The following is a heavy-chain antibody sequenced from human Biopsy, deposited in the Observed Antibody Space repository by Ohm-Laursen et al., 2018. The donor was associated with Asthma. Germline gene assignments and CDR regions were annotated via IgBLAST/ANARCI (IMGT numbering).Heavy chain of an antibody. CDR1: GGTFSTFG. Sequence: GPSVKVSCKASGGTFSTFGISWVRQAPGQGLEWMGRIIPFYGTATYAQNFQGRLTLTADESTSTAYMELSSLRSEDTAVYFCSRDYDGDYVQRLLPLAYWGQGTLVTVSS. D-gene: IGHD4-17*01. CDR3: SRDYDGDYVQRLLPLAY. V-gene: IGHV1-69*13. CDR2: IIPFYGTA. J-gene: IGHJ4*02.